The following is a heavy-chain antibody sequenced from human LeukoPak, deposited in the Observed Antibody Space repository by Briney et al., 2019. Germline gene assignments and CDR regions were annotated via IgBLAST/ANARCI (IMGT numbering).Heavy chain of an antibody. Sequence: GGSLRLSCVASGFTFSSYWMTWVRQAPGKGLEGVAKIKQDGSEKIYLDSVKGRFTISRDNAKSTLYLQMNGLRAEDAAVYYCLRGSPNVWSNYVFDWWGRGTLVVVSS. CDR2: IKQDGSEK. D-gene: IGHD3-16*01. CDR3: LRGSPNVWSNYVFDW. J-gene: IGHJ4*02. V-gene: IGHV3-7*01. CDR1: GFTFSSYW.